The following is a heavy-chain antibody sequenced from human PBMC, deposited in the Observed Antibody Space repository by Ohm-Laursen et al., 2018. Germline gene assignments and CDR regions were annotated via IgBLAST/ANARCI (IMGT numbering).Heavy chain of an antibody. CDR3: ARTTTPIYFDN. Sequence: SLRLSCAASGFTFSSYAMSWVRQAPGKGLEWVSAISGSGGGTYYADSVKGRFTISRDRSKNMLYLQMNNLRAEDTAVYYCARTTTPIYFDNWGQGTLVTVSS. D-gene: IGHD1-1*01. J-gene: IGHJ4*02. CDR2: ISGSGGGT. V-gene: IGHV3-23*01. CDR1: GFTFSSYA.